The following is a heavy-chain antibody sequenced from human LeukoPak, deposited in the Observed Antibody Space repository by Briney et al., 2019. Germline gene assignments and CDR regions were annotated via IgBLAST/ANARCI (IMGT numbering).Heavy chain of an antibody. V-gene: IGHV4-59*08. CDR2: IYYSGST. Sequence: SETLSLTWSVSGXSISSHYGSWIRQPPGKGLEWIGYIYYSGSTKCNTSLKSRVAISVDTSKNQFSLKLSSVTAADTAVYYCARGARAGYNLEPFDYWGQGTLVTVSS. CDR1: GXSISSHY. J-gene: IGHJ4*02. CDR3: ARGARAGYNLEPFDY. D-gene: IGHD5-24*01.